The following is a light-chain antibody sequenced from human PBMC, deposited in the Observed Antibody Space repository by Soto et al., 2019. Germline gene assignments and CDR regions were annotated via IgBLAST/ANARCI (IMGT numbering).Light chain of an antibody. CDR2: KAS. J-gene: IGKJ1*01. V-gene: IGKV1-5*03. CDR1: QSISSW. CDR3: QQYQT. Sequence: DSQMPQYTSTLSASVGARVTITCRASQSISSWLAWYQQKPGKAPKLLIYKASSLESGVPSRFSGSGSGTEFTLTISSLQPDDFATYSCQQYQTFGQGTKVEI.